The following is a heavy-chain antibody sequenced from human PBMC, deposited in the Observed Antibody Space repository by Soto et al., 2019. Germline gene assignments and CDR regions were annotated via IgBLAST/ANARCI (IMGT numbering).Heavy chain of an antibody. J-gene: IGHJ4*02. CDR1: GYNFTIFG. CDR2: ISDYNGNT. D-gene: IGHD4-17*01. Sequence: QAQLVQSGAEVKKPGASVKVSCKASGYNFTIFGISWVRQAPGQGLEWMGWISDYNGNTNYAQNFQGRVTLTTDTSTGTVYIGLGSLTSYASVVYYFARGVTTIDDYGQGALGNVS. CDR3: ARGVTTIDD. V-gene: IGHV1-18*01.